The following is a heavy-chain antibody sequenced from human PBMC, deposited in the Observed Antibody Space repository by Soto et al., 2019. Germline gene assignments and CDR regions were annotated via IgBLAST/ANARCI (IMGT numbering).Heavy chain of an antibody. CDR1: GFSFNIFA. D-gene: IGHD3-22*01. Sequence: EVKLLESGGRLVQPGGSLRLSCAASGFSFNIFAMNWVRQAPGKGLEWVSGISGGGGSTYYADSVKGRCTISRDNSNNTLYLQMNSLRAEDTAVYYCAKDPTSYDSSAQFDSWGQGTLVTVSS. CDR2: ISGGGGST. J-gene: IGHJ4*02. CDR3: AKDPTSYDSSAQFDS. V-gene: IGHV3-23*01.